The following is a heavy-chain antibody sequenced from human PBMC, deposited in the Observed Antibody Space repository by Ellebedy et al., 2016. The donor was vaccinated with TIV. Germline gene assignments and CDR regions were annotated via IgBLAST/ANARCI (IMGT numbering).Heavy chain of an antibody. CDR3: ASSQAFWSGSEGHWFNP. D-gene: IGHD3-3*01. V-gene: IGHV4-59*13. CDR1: GGSISSYY. J-gene: IGHJ5*02. Sequence: SETLSLTXTVSGGSISSYYWSWIRQPPGKGLEWIGYIYYSGSTNYNPSLKSRVTISVDTSKNQFSLKLSSVTAADTAVYYCASSQAFWSGSEGHWFNPWGQGTLVTVSS. CDR2: IYYSGST.